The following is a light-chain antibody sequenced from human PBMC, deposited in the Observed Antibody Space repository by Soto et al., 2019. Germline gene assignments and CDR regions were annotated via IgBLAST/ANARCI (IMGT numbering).Light chain of an antibody. Sequence: QSVLTQPPSVSAAPGQKVTISCSGSSSNIGNNYVSWYQQLPGTAPKLLIYDNNERPSGVPDRFSGSKSGTSATLGITGLQTGDEADYYCGTWDNSLRARVFGGGTKLTVL. CDR3: GTWDNSLRARV. CDR2: DNN. J-gene: IGLJ3*02. V-gene: IGLV1-51*01. CDR1: SSNIGNNY.